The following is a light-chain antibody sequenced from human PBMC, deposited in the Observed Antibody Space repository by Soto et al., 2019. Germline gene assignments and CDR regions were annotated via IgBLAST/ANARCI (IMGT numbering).Light chain of an antibody. V-gene: IGKV3-11*01. J-gene: IGKJ4*01. CDR1: QSVVRY. CDR2: DAT. Sequence: EIVLTQSPVTLSLSPGDTATLSCRASQSVVRYVAWYQQKPGQAPRLLIYDATIRASGIPARFSGSGSGTDFSLTISSLEPEDFAIYYCHQRYRRPPLTFGGGTKVEVK. CDR3: HQRYRRPPLT.